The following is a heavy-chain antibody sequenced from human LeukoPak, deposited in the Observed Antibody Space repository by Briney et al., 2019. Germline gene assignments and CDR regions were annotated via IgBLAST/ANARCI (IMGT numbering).Heavy chain of an antibody. V-gene: IGHV1-2*06. J-gene: IGHJ3*02. CDR2: INPNSGGT. Sequence: ASVKVSCKASGYTFTGYYMHWVRQAPGQGLEWMGRINPNSGGTNYAQKFQGRVTMTRDTSISTAYMGLSRLRSDDTAVYYCASVSYSGSPHVGAFDIWGQGTMVTVSS. CDR3: ASVSYSGSPHVGAFDI. CDR1: GYTFTGYY. D-gene: IGHD1-26*01.